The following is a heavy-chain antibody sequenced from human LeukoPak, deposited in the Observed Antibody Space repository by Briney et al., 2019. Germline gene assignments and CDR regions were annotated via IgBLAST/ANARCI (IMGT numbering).Heavy chain of an antibody. Sequence: GGSLRLSCAASGFTFSTYWMSWVRQAPGKGLEGVANIKQDGSEKYYVDSVKGRFTISRDNAKNSLYLQMNSLRAEDTAVYYCASPYSNGWDLDYWGQGTLVTVSS. V-gene: IGHV3-7*01. D-gene: IGHD6-19*01. CDR2: IKQDGSEK. CDR1: GFTFSTYW. CDR3: ASPYSNGWDLDY. J-gene: IGHJ4*02.